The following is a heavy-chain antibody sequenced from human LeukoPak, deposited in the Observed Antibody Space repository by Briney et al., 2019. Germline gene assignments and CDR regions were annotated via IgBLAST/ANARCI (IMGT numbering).Heavy chain of an antibody. CDR2: IYYSGST. D-gene: IGHD2-2*01. Sequence: PSETLSLTCTVSGGSISSGGYYWSWIRQHPGKGLEWIGYIYYSGSTYYNPSLKSRGTISVDTSKNQFSLKLSSVTAADTAVYYCARSIVVVPAAILVPPEALFDPWGQGTLVTVSS. CDR3: ARSIVVVPAAILVPPEALFDP. CDR1: GGSISSGGYY. J-gene: IGHJ5*02. V-gene: IGHV4-31*03.